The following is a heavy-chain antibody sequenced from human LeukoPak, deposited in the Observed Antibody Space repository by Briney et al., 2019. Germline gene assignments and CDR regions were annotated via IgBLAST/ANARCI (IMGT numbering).Heavy chain of an antibody. CDR3: VKDATESPYVNYFDN. CDR1: GFTFSSYA. CDR2: ISRGDST. Sequence: GGSLRLSCAVSGFTFSSYALNWIRQPPGKGLEWVGYISRGDSTFHTASLKGRVTISRDKSKDPLYLQMSTLSAEDPAVYFCVKDATESPYVNYFDNWGQGTQVIVSS. D-gene: IGHD3-10*02. J-gene: IGHJ4*02. V-gene: IGHV3-23*01.